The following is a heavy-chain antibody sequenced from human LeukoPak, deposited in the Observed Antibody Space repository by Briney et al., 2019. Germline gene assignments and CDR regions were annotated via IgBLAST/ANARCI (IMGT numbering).Heavy chain of an antibody. Sequence: GGSLRLSCAASGFTFSTYYMNRVRQAPGKGLEWVSSISTSSSYIYYADAVKGRFTISRDNAKNSLYLQINSLRAEDTAVYYCAKDRHAPGRYCSSTTCFPFDSWGQGTLVTVSS. J-gene: IGHJ5*01. CDR3: AKDRHAPGRYCSSTTCFPFDS. D-gene: IGHD2-2*01. CDR2: ISTSSSYI. CDR1: GFTFSTYY. V-gene: IGHV3-21*04.